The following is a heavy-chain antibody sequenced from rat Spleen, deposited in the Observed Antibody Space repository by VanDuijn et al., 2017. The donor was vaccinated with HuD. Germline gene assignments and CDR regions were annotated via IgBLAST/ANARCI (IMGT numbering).Heavy chain of an antibody. Sequence: EVQLVESGGGLVRPGRSLKLSCAASGFTFSNYGMAWVRQAPTKGLEWVATISYDAFITYYRDSVKGRFSISRDNAKSTLYLQMDSLRSEDTATYYCARFRLGYYYFDYWGQGVMVTVSS. CDR3: ARFRLGYYYFDY. CDR2: ISYDAFIT. CDR1: GFTFSNYG. V-gene: IGHV5-29*01. D-gene: IGHD1-11*01. J-gene: IGHJ2*01.